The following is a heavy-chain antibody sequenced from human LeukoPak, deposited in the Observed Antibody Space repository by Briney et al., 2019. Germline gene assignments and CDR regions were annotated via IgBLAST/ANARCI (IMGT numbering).Heavy chain of an antibody. CDR3: ARVGGGYCSSTSCYKMGVIYYYYMDV. V-gene: IGHV4-59*01. CDR1: VDSISSYL. CDR2: IYDIGGV. J-gene: IGHJ6*03. Sequence: SETLSLTCVVSVDSISSYLWSWIRPPPQRGGGWSGYIYDIGGVNHNPSLKSRVTISVDTSKNQFSLKLSSVTAADTAVYYCARVGGGYCSSTSCYKMGVIYYYYMDVWGKGTTVTVSS. D-gene: IGHD2-2*02.